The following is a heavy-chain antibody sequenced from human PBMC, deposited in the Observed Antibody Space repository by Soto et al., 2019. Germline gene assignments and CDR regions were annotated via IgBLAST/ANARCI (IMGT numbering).Heavy chain of an antibody. CDR1: GFTFSAHA. CDR3: ARDQTGITTAGGGRIDH. V-gene: IGHV3-30-3*01. J-gene: IGHJ4*02. D-gene: IGHD6-13*01. CDR2: VSFDGTNK. Sequence: GGSLRLSCAASGFTFSAHAMHWVRQAPGKGLECVAIVSFDGTNKYHADSVKGRCTISRDNSKNTLYLQMSGLTPEDTAVYYCARDQTGITTAGGGRIDHWGQGT.